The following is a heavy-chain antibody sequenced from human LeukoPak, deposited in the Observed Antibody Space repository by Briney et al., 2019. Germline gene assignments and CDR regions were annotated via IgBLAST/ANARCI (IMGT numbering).Heavy chain of an antibody. CDR1: GYTFSSYDSSYD. V-gene: IGHV1-18*01. CDR2: ISAYNGNT. J-gene: IGHJ3*02. CDR3: ARETSVTTIAFDI. D-gene: IGHD4-17*01. Sequence: ASVKVSCKASGYTFSSYDSSYDINWVRQVPGQGLEWMGWISAYNGNTNYAQKLQGRVTMTTDTSTSTAYMELRSLRSDDTAVYYCARETSVTTIAFDIWGQGTMVTVSS.